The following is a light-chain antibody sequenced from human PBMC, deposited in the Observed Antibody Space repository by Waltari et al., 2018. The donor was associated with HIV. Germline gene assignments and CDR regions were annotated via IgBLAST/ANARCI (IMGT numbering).Light chain of an antibody. V-gene: IGKV2D-29*02. J-gene: IGKJ2*01. CDR2: EVS. CDR3: MQSLHLLYT. Sequence: DIVMTQTPPSLSVTPGQPASFSCNSSQSLKHTDGKTYLYWYLQRPGQSPQVLIYEVSKRYAWVPDRFSGSGSGTHFTLKIARVEAEDVGSYYCMQSLHLLYTFGQGTKLEIK. CDR1: QSLKHTDGKTY.